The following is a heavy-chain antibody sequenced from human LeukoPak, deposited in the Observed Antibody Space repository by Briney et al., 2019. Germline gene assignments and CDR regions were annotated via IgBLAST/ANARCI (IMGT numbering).Heavy chain of an antibody. CDR1: GFTFSRYW. Sequence: PGGSLRLSCVASGFTFSRYWMHWVRQAPGKGLVRVSRINSDGSSITYADSVKGRFTISRDNAKNTLYLQMTSLRVEDTAVYYCGRGSGVADYWGQGALVTVSS. D-gene: IGHD7-27*01. J-gene: IGHJ4*02. CDR3: GRGSGVADY. V-gene: IGHV3-74*03. CDR2: INSDGSSI.